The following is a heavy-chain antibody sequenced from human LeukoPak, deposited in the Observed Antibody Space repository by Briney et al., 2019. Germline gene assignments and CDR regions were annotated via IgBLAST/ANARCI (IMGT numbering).Heavy chain of an antibody. V-gene: IGHV3-23*01. CDR2: ISGSGGST. Sequence: GGSLRLSCAASGFTFSSYAMSWVRQAPGKGLEWVSAISGSGGSTYYADSVKGRFTISRDNSKNTLYLQMNSLRAEDTAVYYCAKDLPSYYDILTGYGYFDYWGQGTLVTVSS. CDR3: AKDLPSYYDILTGYGYFDY. CDR1: GFTFSSYA. J-gene: IGHJ4*02. D-gene: IGHD3-9*01.